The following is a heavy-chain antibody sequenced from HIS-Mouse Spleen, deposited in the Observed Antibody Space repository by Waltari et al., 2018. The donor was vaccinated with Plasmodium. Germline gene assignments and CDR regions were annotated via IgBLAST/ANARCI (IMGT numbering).Heavy chain of an antibody. J-gene: IGHJ4*02. Sequence: QVQLQESGPGLVKPSQTLSLTCPVSGGSISSGGYYWSWIRQHPGKGLEWIGYIYYSGSTYYNPSLKSRVTISVDTSKNQFSLKLSSVTAADTAVYYCARSIAATVTFYFDYWGQGTLVTVSS. CDR3: ARSIAATVTFYFDY. D-gene: IGHD6-13*01. CDR2: IYYSGST. CDR1: GGSISSGGYY. V-gene: IGHV4-31*03.